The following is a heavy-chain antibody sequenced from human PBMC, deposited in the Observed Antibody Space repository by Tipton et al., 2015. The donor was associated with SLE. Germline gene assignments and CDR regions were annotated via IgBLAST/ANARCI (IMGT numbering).Heavy chain of an antibody. CDR1: GGSVSSGSQY. V-gene: IGHV4-61*02. Sequence: LRLSCTVSGGSVSSGSQYWSWIRQSAGKGLEWIGRIYTRGSTNYNPSLMSRLAISLDTSKNQFSLKLSSVTAADTAVYYCAREAGLSSRSYYPGYMDVWGKGTTVTISS. J-gene: IGHJ6*03. CDR2: IYTRGST. CDR3: AREAGLSSRSYYPGYMDV. D-gene: IGHD3-22*01.